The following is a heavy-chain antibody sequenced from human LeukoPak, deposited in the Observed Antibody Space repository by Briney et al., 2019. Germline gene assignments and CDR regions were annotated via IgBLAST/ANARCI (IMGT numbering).Heavy chain of an antibody. V-gene: IGHV4-59*01. Sequence: PSETLSLTCTVSGGSISSYYWSWIRQPPGKGLEWLGYIYYSGSTNYNPSLKSRVTISVDTSKNQFSLKLSSVTAADTAVYYCARTILRFLEWFRFDPWGQGTLVTVSS. J-gene: IGHJ5*02. D-gene: IGHD3-3*01. CDR2: IYYSGST. CDR3: ARTILRFLEWFRFDP. CDR1: GGSISSYY.